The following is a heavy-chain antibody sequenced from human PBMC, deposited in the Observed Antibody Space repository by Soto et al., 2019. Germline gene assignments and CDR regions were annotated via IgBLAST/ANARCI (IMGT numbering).Heavy chain of an antibody. J-gene: IGHJ6*02. CDR1: GFTFSSYG. V-gene: IGHV3-33*01. CDR2: IWYDGSNK. Sequence: GGSLRLSCAASGFTFSSYGMHWVRQAPGKGLEWVAVIWYDGSNKYYVDSVKGRFTISRDNSKNTLYLQMNSLRAEDTAVYYCARRQEGYYYGMDVWGQGTTVTVSS. CDR3: ARRQEGYYYGMDV.